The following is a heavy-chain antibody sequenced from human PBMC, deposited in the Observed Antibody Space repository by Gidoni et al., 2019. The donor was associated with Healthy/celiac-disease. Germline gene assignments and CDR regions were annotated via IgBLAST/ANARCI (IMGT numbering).Heavy chain of an antibody. CDR3: AKSLYSNYYFDY. CDR1: GFTFSSYA. J-gene: IGHJ4*02. D-gene: IGHD4-4*01. CDR2: ISYDRSNK. Sequence: QVQLVESGGGVVQPGRSLRLSCAASGFTFSSYAMHWVRQAPGKGLEWVAVISYDRSNKDYADSVKGRFTISRDNSKNTLYLQMNSLRAEDTAVYYCAKSLYSNYYFDYWGQGTLVTVSS. V-gene: IGHV3-30-3*01.